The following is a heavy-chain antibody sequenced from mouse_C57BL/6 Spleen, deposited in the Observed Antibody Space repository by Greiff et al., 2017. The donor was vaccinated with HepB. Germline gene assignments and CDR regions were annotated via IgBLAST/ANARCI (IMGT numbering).Heavy chain of an antibody. J-gene: IGHJ3*01. V-gene: IGHV5-4*01. CDR1: GFTFSSYA. CDR3: AREGGYDGYYQGFAY. D-gene: IGHD2-3*01. Sequence: EVQLVESGGGLVKPGGSLKLSCAASGFTFSSYAMSWVRQTPEKRLEWVATISDGGSYTYYPDNVKGRFTISRDNAKNNLYLQMSHLKSEDTAMYYCAREGGYDGYYQGFAYWGQGTLVTVSA. CDR2: ISDGGSYT.